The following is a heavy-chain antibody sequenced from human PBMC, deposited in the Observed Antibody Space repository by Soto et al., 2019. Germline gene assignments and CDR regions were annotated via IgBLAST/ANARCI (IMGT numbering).Heavy chain of an antibody. CDR3: ARYKYGSGSYDFDY. CDR2: IYYSGST. J-gene: IGHJ4*02. D-gene: IGHD3-10*01. CDR1: GGSISSYY. Sequence: QVQLQESGPGLVKPSETLSLTCTVSGGSISSYYWSWIRQPPGKGLEWIGYIYYSGSTNYNPSLKSRVTISVDTSKNQFSLKLSSVTAADTAVYYCARYKYGSGSYDFDYWGQGTLVTVSS. V-gene: IGHV4-59*01.